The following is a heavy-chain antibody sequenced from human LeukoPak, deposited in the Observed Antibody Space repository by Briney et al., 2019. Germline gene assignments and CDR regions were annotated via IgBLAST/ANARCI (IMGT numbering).Heavy chain of an antibody. CDR1: GFTFSSYA. V-gene: IGHV3-30-3*01. D-gene: IGHD3-10*01. CDR2: ISNDGSKK. CDR3: AREAVWYGSGRGQAPDYYFDY. Sequence: GGSLSPSCAASGFTFSSYALHWVGQAPAKGLEWVAEISNDGSKKHFGDSAKGRFTIARDNSKNTLYVQMNSLRAEDTAVYYCAREAVWYGSGRGQAPDYYFDYWGQGTLVTVSS. J-gene: IGHJ4*02.